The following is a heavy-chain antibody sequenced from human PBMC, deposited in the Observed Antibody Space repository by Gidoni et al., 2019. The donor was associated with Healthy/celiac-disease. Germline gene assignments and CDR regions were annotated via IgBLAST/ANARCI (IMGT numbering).Heavy chain of an antibody. CDR1: GFTFSDYY. V-gene: IGHV3-11*01. J-gene: IGHJ4*02. D-gene: IGHD2-15*01. CDR3: ARPYCSGGSCYSGLAYYFDY. Sequence: QVQLVESGGGVVKPGGSLRLSCAASGFTFSDYYMSWIRQAPGKGLEWVSYISSSGSTIYYAASVKVRFTISRDNAKNSLYLQMNSLRAEDTAVYYCARPYCSGGSCYSGLAYYFDYWGQGTLVTVSS. CDR2: ISSSGSTI.